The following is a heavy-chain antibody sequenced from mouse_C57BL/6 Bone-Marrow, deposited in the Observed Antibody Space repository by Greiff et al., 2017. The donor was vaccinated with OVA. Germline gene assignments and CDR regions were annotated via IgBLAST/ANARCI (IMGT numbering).Heavy chain of an antibody. Sequence: VKLQESGSELRSPGSSVKLSCKDFDSEVFPIAYMSWVRQKPGHGFEWIGGILPSIGRTIYGEKFEDKATLDADTLSNTAYLELNSLTSEDSAIYYCARRGDYYGSRGYFDVWGTGTTVTVSS. CDR2: ILPSIGRT. J-gene: IGHJ1*03. CDR3: ARRGDYYGSRGYFDV. CDR1: DSEVFPIAY. D-gene: IGHD1-1*01. V-gene: IGHV15-2*01.